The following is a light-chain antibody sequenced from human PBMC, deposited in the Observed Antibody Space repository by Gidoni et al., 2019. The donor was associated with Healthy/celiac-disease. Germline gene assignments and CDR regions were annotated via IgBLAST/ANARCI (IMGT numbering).Light chain of an antibody. V-gene: IGLV3-19*01. J-gene: IGLJ3*02. Sequence: SSELTQDPAVSVALGQTVRITCQGDSLRSYYASWYQQKPGQATVLVIYGKNNRPSGIPDRFSGSSSGNTASLTITGAQAEDEADYYCNSRDSSGHRVFGGGTKLTVL. CDR3: NSRDSSGHRV. CDR2: GKN. CDR1: SLRSYY.